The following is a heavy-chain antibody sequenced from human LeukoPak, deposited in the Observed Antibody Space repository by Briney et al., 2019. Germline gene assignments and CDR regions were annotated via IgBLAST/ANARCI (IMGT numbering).Heavy chain of an antibody. CDR3: ARDGLAYCGGDCSGYFDY. CDR1: GFTFSSYA. Sequence: GGSLRLSCAASGFTFSSYAMHWVRQAPGKGLEWVAVISYDGSNKYYADSVKGRFTISRDNSKNTRYLQMNSLRAEDTAVYYCARDGLAYCGGDCSGYFDYWGQGTLVTVSS. CDR2: ISYDGSNK. V-gene: IGHV3-30-3*01. J-gene: IGHJ4*02. D-gene: IGHD2-21*02.